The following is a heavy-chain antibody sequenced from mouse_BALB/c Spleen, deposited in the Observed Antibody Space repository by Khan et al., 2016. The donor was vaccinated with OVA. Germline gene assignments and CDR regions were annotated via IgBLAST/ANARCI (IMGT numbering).Heavy chain of an antibody. D-gene: IGHD2-14*01. Sequence: EVELVESGGGLLQPGETLRLSCAASGFTFADYGMSWVRQTPGKRLELVATINSDGGTSYYPDDLKGRFTISRDNTKNTLYLQMNNLKSEDTAMYYCAGVYYRYAEGYWYFDVWGAGTTVSVSS. CDR1: GFTFADYG. CDR3: AGVYYRYAEGYWYFDV. J-gene: IGHJ1*01. V-gene: IGHV5-6-3*01. CDR2: INSDGGTS.